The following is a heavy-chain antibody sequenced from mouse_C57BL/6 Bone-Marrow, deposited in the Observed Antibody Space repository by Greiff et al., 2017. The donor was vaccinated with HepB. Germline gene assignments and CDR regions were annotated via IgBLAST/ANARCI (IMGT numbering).Heavy chain of an antibody. J-gene: IGHJ2*01. D-gene: IGHD3-3*01. Sequence: QVQLQQPGAELVKPGASVKLSCKASGYTFTSYWMQWVKQRPGQGLEWIGEIDPSDSYTNYNQKFKGKATLTVDTSSSTAYMQLSSLTSEDSAVYYCARARGDSARNFDYWGQGTTLTVSS. CDR2: IDPSDSYT. CDR1: GYTFTSYW. CDR3: ARARGDSARNFDY. V-gene: IGHV1-50*01.